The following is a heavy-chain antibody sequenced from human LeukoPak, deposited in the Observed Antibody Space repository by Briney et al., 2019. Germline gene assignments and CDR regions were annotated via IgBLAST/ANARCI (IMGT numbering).Heavy chain of an antibody. V-gene: IGHV1-2*02. J-gene: IGHJ3*02. D-gene: IGHD6-19*01. CDR3: ARDRAVLRAFDI. CDR1: GYTFTGYY. CDR2: INPNSGGT. Sequence: APVKVSCKASGYTFTGYYMHWVRQAPGQGLEWMGWINPNSGGTNYAQKFQGRVTMTRDTSISTAYMELSRLRSDDTAVYYCARDRAVLRAFDIWGQGTMVTVSS.